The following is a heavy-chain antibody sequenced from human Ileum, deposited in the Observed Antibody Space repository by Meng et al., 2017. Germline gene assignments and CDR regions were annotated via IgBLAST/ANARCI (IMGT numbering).Heavy chain of an antibody. CDR2: TYYRSKWFN. Sequence: QVQLHQSGPGLVKPSQTLSPTCAISGDSVSSNSAAWNWIRQSPSRGLEWLGRTYYRSKWFNEYAVSVKSRITINPDTSENQFSLQLNSVTPEDAAVYYCARGGGSYYHFDYWGQGTLVTVSS. V-gene: IGHV6-1*01. CDR1: GDSVSSNSAA. D-gene: IGHD1-26*01. CDR3: ARGGGSYYHFDY. J-gene: IGHJ4*02.